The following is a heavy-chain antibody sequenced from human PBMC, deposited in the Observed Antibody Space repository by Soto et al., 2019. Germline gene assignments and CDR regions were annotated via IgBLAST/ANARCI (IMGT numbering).Heavy chain of an antibody. CDR1: GGSISSGGYY. V-gene: IGHV4-31*03. CDR3: ARWVLH. CDR2: ISYSGST. Sequence: QVQLQESGPGLVQPSQTLSLTCTVSGGSISSGGYYWSWIRQHPGTGLEWIGHISYSGSTYYNTSLKSRVTVSVDTSRNLFSMIVNSVAAAVTAVYYCARWVLHWGQGTLVTVSS. J-gene: IGHJ4*01.